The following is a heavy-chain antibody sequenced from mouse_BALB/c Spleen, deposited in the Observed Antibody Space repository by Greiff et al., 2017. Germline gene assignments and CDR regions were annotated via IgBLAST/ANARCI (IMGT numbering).Heavy chain of an antibody. V-gene: IGHV1S34*01. CDR2: ISCYNGAT. J-gene: IGHJ2*01. CDR1: GYSFTGYY. CDR3: ARGAYYGNPFDY. Sequence: LVKTGASVKIPCKASGYSFTGYYMHWVKQSHGKSLEWIGYISCYNGATSYNQKFKGKATFTVDTSSSTAYMQFNSLTSEDSAVYYCARGAYYGNPFDYWGQGTTLTVSS. D-gene: IGHD2-10*01.